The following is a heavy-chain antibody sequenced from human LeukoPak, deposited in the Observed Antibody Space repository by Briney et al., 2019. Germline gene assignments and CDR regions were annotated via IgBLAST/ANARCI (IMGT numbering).Heavy chain of an antibody. J-gene: IGHJ6*03. CDR1: GFTFSSYG. CDR2: ISYDGSNK. V-gene: IGHV3-30*18. D-gene: IGHD3-22*01. CDR3: AKDLEDSSGYYLYYYYMDV. Sequence: GGSLRLSCAASGFTFSSYGMHWVRQAPGKGLEWVAVISYDGSNKYYADSVKGRFTISRDNSKNTLYLQMNSLRAEDTAVYYCAKDLEDSSGYYLYYYYMDVWGKGTTVTVSS.